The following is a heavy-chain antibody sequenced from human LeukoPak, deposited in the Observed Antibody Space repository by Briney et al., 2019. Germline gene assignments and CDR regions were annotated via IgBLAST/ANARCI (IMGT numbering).Heavy chain of an antibody. CDR2: IYSGGST. D-gene: IGHD3-22*01. Sequence: PGGSLRLSCAASGFTVSRNYMSWVRQAPGKGLEWVSVIYSGGSTYYADSVKGRFTISRDNSKNTLYLQMNSLRAEDTAVYYCARASEDSNGYYLGAFDMWGQGTMVTVSS. V-gene: IGHV3-53*01. CDR1: GFTVSRNY. J-gene: IGHJ3*02. CDR3: ARASEDSNGYYLGAFDM.